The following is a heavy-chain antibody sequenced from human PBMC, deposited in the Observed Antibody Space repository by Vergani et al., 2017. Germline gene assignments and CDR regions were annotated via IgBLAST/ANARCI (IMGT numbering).Heavy chain of an antibody. CDR3: ARNPYCGGDCYSDAFDI. CDR2: IYYSGST. Sequence: QVQLQESGPGLVKPSETLSLTCTVSGGSISSYYWSWFRQPPGKGLEWIGYIYYSGSTNYNPSLKSRVTISVDTSKNQFSLKLSSVTAADTAVYYCARNPYCGGDCYSDAFDIWGQGTMVTVSS. J-gene: IGHJ3*02. D-gene: IGHD2-21*02. V-gene: IGHV4-59*01. CDR1: GGSISSYY.